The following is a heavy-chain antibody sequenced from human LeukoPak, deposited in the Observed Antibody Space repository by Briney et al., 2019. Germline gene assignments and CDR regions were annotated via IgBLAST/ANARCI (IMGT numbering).Heavy chain of an antibody. CDR2: INAGNGKT. V-gene: IGHV1-3*01. J-gene: IGHJ5*02. CDR1: GYTFTDYA. D-gene: IGHD2-15*01. CDR3: AREAVVVVAATPRNWFDP. Sequence: GASVKVSCKTSGYTFTDYAMHWLRQAPGQRLEWMGWINAGNGKTEYSQKFQGRVTITSDTSASTAYMELSSLRSEDTAIYYCAREAVVVVAATPRNWFDPWGQGTLVTVSS.